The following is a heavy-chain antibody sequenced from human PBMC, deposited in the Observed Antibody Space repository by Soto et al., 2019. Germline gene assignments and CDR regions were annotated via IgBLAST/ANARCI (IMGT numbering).Heavy chain of an antibody. CDR2: INHSGST. CDR1: GGSFSGYY. V-gene: IGHV4-34*01. J-gene: IGHJ4*02. CDR3: ARGRYSGSYSSGDDY. Sequence: SETLSLPCAVYGGSFSGYYWSWIRQPPGKGLEWIGEINHSGSTNYNPSLKNRVTISVDTSKNQFSLKLSSVTAADTAVYYCARGRYSGSYSSGDDYWGQGTLVTVSS. D-gene: IGHD1-26*01.